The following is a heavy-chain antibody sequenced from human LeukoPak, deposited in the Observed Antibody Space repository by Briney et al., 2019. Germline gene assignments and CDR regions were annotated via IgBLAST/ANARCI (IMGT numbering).Heavy chain of an antibody. D-gene: IGHD4-17*01. Sequence: GGSLRLSCAASGFTFSSYWMHWVRQAPGEGLVWVSRINSDGSSTSYADSVKGRFTISRDNAKNTLYLQMNSLRAEDTAVYYCARAQYGDYGEFDPWGQGTLVTVSS. V-gene: IGHV3-74*01. CDR2: INSDGSST. J-gene: IGHJ5*02. CDR3: ARAQYGDYGEFDP. CDR1: GFTFSSYW.